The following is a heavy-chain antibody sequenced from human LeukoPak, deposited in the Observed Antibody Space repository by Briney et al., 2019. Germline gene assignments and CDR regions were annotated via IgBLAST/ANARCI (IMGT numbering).Heavy chain of an antibody. V-gene: IGHV3-21*01. J-gene: IGHJ3*02. CDR3: ARDMNDFWSGYQNAFDI. D-gene: IGHD3-3*01. CDR1: GFTFSSYS. CDR2: ISSSSSYI. Sequence: PGGSLRLSCAASGFTFSSYSMNWGRQAPGKGLEWVSSISSSSSYIYYADSVKGRFTISRDNAKNSLYLQMNSLRAEDTAVYYCARDMNDFWSGYQNAFDIWGQGTMVTVSS.